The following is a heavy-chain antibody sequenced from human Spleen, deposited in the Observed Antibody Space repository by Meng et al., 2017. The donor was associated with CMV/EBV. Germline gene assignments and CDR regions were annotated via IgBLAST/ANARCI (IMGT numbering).Heavy chain of an antibody. V-gene: IGHV4-30-4*08. CDR1: GGSISSGDYY. CDR2: IYYSGST. CDR3: ARGGYYDSSGAPRFDY. J-gene: IGHJ4*02. Sequence: QELGPGLVKPSQPLSLTCTVSGGSISSGDYYWSWIRQPPGKGLEWIGYIYYSGSTYYNPSLKSRVTISVDTSKNQFSLKLSSVTAADTAVYYCARGGYYDSSGAPRFDYWGQGTLVTVSS. D-gene: IGHD3-22*01.